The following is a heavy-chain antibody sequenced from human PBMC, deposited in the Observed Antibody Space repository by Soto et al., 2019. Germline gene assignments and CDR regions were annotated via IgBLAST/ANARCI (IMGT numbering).Heavy chain of an antibody. CDR2: ISYDGSNK. V-gene: IGHV3-30*18. Sequence: QVQLVESGGGVVQPGRSLRLSCAASGFTFSSYGMHWVRQAPGKGLEWVAVISYDGSNKYYADSVKGRFTISRDNSKNTLYRQMNSLRAEDTAVYYCAKDHVGGDFTNWGQGTLVTVSS. CDR3: AKDHVGGDFTN. CDR1: GFTFSSYG. J-gene: IGHJ4*02. D-gene: IGHD4-17*01.